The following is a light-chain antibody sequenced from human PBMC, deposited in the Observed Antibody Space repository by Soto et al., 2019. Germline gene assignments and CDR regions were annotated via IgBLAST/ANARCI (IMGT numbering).Light chain of an antibody. Sequence: QSALTQPASVSGSPGQSITISCTGTSGDVGAYDFVSWHQHHPGKAPRLVIYDVSRRPAGASDRFSGSKSGSTASLTISTLQAEDEADYYCVSFTVTYSYVFGTGTKVTVL. CDR1: SGDVGAYDF. CDR2: DVS. V-gene: IGLV2-14*01. J-gene: IGLJ1*01. CDR3: VSFTVTYSYV.